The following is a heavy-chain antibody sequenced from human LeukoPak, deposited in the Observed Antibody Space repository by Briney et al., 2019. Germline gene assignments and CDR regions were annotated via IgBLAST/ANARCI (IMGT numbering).Heavy chain of an antibody. CDR2: IYTSGST. V-gene: IGHV4-4*07. CDR3: ASASNEQLVGEDWFDP. Sequence: PSETLSLTCTVSGGSISSYYWSWIRQPAGKGLEWIGRIYTSGSTNYNPSLKSRVTMSVDTSKNQFSLKLSSVTAADTAVYYCASASNEQLVGEDWFDPWGQGTLVTVSS. D-gene: IGHD6-6*01. CDR1: GGSISSYY. J-gene: IGHJ5*02.